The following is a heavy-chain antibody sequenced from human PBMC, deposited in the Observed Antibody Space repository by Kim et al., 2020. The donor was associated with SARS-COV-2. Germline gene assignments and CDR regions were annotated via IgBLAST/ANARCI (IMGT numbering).Heavy chain of an antibody. CDR3: ARDGGPDEVVGATVSDY. Sequence: GGSLRLSCAASGFTFSSYSMNWVRQAPGKGLEWVSSIISSSSYIYYADSVKGRFTISRDNAKNSLYLQMNSLRAEDTAVYYCARDGGPDEVVGATVSDYWGQRPLVTVSS. V-gene: IGHV3-21*01. J-gene: IGHJ4*02. CDR1: GFTFSSYS. CDR2: IISSSSYI. D-gene: IGHD1-26*01.